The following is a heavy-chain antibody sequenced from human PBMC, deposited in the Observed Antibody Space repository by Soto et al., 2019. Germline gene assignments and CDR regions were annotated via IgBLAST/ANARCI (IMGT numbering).Heavy chain of an antibody. V-gene: IGHV4-31*03. Sequence: SETLSLTCTVSGGSISSGGYYWSWIRQHPGKGLEWIGYIYYSGSTYYNPSLKSRVTISVDTSKNQFSLKLSSVTAADTAVYYCARVRGDTAMAPDAFDIWGQGTMVTV. CDR2: IYYSGST. D-gene: IGHD5-18*01. J-gene: IGHJ3*02. CDR3: ARVRGDTAMAPDAFDI. CDR1: GGSISSGGYY.